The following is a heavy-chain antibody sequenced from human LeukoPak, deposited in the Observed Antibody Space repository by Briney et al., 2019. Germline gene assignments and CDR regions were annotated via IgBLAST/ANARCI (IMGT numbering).Heavy chain of an antibody. CDR1: GYTLTELS. D-gene: IGHD3-9*01. Sequence: ASVKVSCKVSGYTLTELSMHWVRQAPGKGLEWMGGFDPEDGETIYAQKFQGRVAMTEDTSTDTAYMELSSLRSEDTAVYYCATGVHFGWLLRHLWGQGTMVTVSS. CDR3: ATGVHFGWLLRHL. V-gene: IGHV1-24*01. J-gene: IGHJ3*01. CDR2: FDPEDGET.